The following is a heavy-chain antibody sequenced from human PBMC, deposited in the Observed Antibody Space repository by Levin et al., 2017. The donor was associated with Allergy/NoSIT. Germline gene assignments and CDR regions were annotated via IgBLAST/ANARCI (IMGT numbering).Heavy chain of an antibody. CDR1: GGSFNSYF. CDR3: ARGVKFDFWSDSPTFDS. CDR2: VYYSGST. Sequence: KASETLSLTCTVSGGSFNSYFWSWIRQPPGKGLEWIGYVYYSGSTKYNPSLKSRVTISVDTPKNQLSLKLSSVTAADTAVYYCARGVKFDFWSDSPTFDSWGQGTLVTVSS. V-gene: IGHV4-59*08. D-gene: IGHD3-3*01. J-gene: IGHJ4*02.